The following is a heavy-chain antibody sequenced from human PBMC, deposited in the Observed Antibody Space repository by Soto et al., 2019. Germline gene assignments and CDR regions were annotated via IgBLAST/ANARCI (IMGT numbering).Heavy chain of an antibody. V-gene: IGHV1-46*01. CDR1: GDSVSNDY. J-gene: IGHJ6*02. CDR3: AKGRGGKTVANFGMDV. Sequence: ASVKVSCKASGDSVSNDYLHWVREAPGQGFEWLGLISPFGGATAYAQRFKGRVTVTMDKSSTTFYLEVSSLRSDDTAVYYCAKGRGGKTVANFGMDVWGQGVTVTVSS. D-gene: IGHD3-16*01. CDR2: ISPFGGAT.